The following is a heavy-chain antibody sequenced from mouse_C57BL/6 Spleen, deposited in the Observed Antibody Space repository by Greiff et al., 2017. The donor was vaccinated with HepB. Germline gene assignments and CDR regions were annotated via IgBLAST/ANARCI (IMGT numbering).Heavy chain of an antibody. CDR1: GYTFTDYE. V-gene: IGHV1-15*01. Sequence: VQRVESGAELVRPGASVTLSCKASGYTFTDYEMHWVKQTPVHGLEWIGAIDPETGGTAYNQKFKGKGILTADKSSSTAYMELRSLTSEDSAVYYCTRPPYYYGVAGGYFDVWGTGTTVTVSS. CDR2: IDPETGGT. D-gene: IGHD1-1*01. CDR3: TRPPYYYGVAGGYFDV. J-gene: IGHJ1*03.